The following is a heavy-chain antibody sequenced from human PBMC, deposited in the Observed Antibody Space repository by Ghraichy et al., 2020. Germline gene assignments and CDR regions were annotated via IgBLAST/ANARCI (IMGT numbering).Heavy chain of an antibody. J-gene: IGHJ4*02. Sequence: GGSLRLSCAASEFTFDDCAMHWVRQAPGKGLEWVSGISWNSGSIAYADSVKGRFTISRDNAKNSLYLQLNSLRTDDTALYYCAKEARGGWSLDYWGQGTLVTVSS. CDR3: AKEARGGWSLDY. V-gene: IGHV3-9*01. CDR1: EFTFDDCA. CDR2: ISWNSGSI. D-gene: IGHD6-19*01.